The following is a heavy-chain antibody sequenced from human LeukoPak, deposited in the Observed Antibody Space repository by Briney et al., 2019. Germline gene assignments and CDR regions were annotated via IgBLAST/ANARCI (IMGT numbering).Heavy chain of an antibody. CDR3: AREVGGCTNGACYTPFSYYYYYGMDV. Sequence: ASVKVSCKASGYTFTSYGISWVRQAPGQGLEWMGWISAYNGNTNYAQKLQGRVTMTTDTSTSTAYMELRSLRSDDTAVYYCAREVGGCTNGACYTPFSYYYYYGMDVWGQGTTVTVSS. CDR2: ISAYNGNT. D-gene: IGHD2-8*01. V-gene: IGHV1-18*01. J-gene: IGHJ6*02. CDR1: GYTFTSYG.